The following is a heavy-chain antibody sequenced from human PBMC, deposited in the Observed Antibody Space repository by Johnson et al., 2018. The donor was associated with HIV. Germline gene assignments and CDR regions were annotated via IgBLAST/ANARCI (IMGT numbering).Heavy chain of an antibody. CDR2: IKQDGSEK. V-gene: IGHV3-7*01. CDR3: ARERRANWDPNDAFDI. J-gene: IGHJ3*02. CDR1: GFTFSSYW. D-gene: IGHD7-27*01. Sequence: VLLVESGGGLVQPGGSLRLSCAASGFTFSSYWMSWVRQAPGKGLEWVANIKQDGSEKYYVDSVKGRFTISRDNAKNSLYLQMNSLRAEDTAVYYCARERRANWDPNDAFDIWGQGTMVTVSS.